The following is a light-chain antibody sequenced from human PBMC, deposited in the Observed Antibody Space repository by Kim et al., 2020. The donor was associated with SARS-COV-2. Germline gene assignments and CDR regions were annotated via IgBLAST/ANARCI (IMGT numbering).Light chain of an antibody. V-gene: IGKV1-39*01. Sequence: SASVGDRVTITCRASQSISSYLNWYQQKPGKAPMLLIYAASSLQSGVPSRFSGSGSGTDFTLTISSLQPEDFATYYCQQSYSTPYTFGQGTKLEI. CDR1: QSISSY. CDR2: AAS. CDR3: QQSYSTPYT. J-gene: IGKJ2*01.